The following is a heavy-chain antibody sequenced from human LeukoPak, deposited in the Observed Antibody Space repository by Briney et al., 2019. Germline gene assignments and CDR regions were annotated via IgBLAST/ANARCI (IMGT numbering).Heavy chain of an antibody. Sequence: SETLSLTCTVSGGPISSYYWSWIRQPAGKGLEWIGRIYTSGSTNYNPSLKSRVTMSVDTSKNQFSLKLSSVTAADTAVYYCARERVGCSSTSCYDLFDYWGQGTLVTVSS. D-gene: IGHD2-2*01. CDR1: GGPISSYY. J-gene: IGHJ4*02. CDR2: IYTSGST. CDR3: ARERVGCSSTSCYDLFDY. V-gene: IGHV4-4*07.